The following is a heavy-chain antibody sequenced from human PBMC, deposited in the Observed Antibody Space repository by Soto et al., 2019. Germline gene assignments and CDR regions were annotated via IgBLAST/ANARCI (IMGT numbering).Heavy chain of an antibody. CDR2: IYYSGST. J-gene: IGHJ6*02. Sequence: SETLSLTCTVSGGSISSSSYYWGWIRQPPGKGLEWIGSIYYSGSTYYNPSLKSRVTISVDTSKNQFSLKLSPVTAADTAVYYCARGKRGYSYGYAEMDYYYYGMDVWGQGTTVTVPS. D-gene: IGHD5-18*01. V-gene: IGHV4-39*01. CDR3: ARGKRGYSYGYAEMDYYYYGMDV. CDR1: GGSISSSSYY.